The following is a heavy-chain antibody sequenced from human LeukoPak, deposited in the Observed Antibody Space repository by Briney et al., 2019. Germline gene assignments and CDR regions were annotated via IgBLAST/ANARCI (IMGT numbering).Heavy chain of an antibody. CDR1: GFTFSSYE. CDR2: ITSSGNTI. J-gene: IGHJ3*02. D-gene: IGHD6-19*01. Sequence: GGSLRLSCAASGFTFSSYEMNWVRQAPGKGLEWVSYITSSGNTIYYADSVEGRFTIHRENAKNSLYLQMNSLRAEDTAIYYCARDSVAGSQDAFDIWGQGTMVTVSS. CDR3: ARDSVAGSQDAFDI. V-gene: IGHV3-48*03.